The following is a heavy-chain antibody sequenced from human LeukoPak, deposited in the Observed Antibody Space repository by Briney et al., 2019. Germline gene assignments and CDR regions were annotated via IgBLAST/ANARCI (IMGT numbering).Heavy chain of an antibody. Sequence: PGGSLTLSCAASGFTFSRCDMFWFRQAPGKGLEWVSTIGTGGDIYYSDSVKGRFTISRENAKNSLYLQMNSLSAGDTAVYFCARGGIAVSGIDLEDYWGQGTLVTVSS. CDR3: ARGGIAVSGIDLEDY. D-gene: IGHD6-19*01. CDR2: IGTGGDI. V-gene: IGHV3-13*01. CDR1: GFTFSRCD. J-gene: IGHJ4*02.